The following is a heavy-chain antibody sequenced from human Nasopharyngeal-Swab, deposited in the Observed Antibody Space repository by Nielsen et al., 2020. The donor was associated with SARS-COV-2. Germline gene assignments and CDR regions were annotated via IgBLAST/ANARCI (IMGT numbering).Heavy chain of an antibody. J-gene: IGHJ5*02. CDR3: ARGYEVAARDDWFGP. V-gene: IGHV3-13*01. Sequence: GGSLRLSCAASGFTFSSYDMHWVRQVTGKGLEWVSAIATAGDTYYAGSVKGRFTISRENAKNSLYLQMNRLRAEDTAVYYCARGYEVAARDDWFGPWGQGTLVTVSS. D-gene: IGHD6-13*01. CDR1: GFTFSSYD. CDR2: IATAGDT.